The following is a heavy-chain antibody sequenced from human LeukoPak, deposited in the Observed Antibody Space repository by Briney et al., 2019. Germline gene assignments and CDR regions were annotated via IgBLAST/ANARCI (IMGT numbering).Heavy chain of an antibody. CDR1: GFTFSDFA. J-gene: IGHJ4*02. CDR3: TKDGLRGYDFDY. CDR2: ISNRGGST. V-gene: IGHV3-23*01. D-gene: IGHD5-12*01. Sequence: GSLRLSCAASGFTFSDFAMSWVRLAPGQGLKWVSTISNRGGSTNFADSVRGRFTISRDNSKNTLYLQMNSLRADDTALYYCTKDGLRGYDFDYWGQGVLVTVSS.